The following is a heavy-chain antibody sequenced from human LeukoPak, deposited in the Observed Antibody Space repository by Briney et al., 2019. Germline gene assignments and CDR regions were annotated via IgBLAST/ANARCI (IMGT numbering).Heavy chain of an antibody. CDR2: ISSSSSYI. CDR1: GFTFSSYS. D-gene: IGHD6-13*01. Sequence: PGGSLRLSCAASGFTFSSYSMNWVRQAPGKGLEWVSSISSSSSYIYYADSVKGRFTISRDNAKNSLYLQMNSLRAEDKAVYYCASGVAAAGYYFDYWGQGTLVTVSS. V-gene: IGHV3-21*01. CDR3: ASGVAAAGYYFDY. J-gene: IGHJ4*02.